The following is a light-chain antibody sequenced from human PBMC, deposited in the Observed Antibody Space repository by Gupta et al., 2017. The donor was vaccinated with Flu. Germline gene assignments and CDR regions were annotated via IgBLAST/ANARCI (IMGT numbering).Light chain of an antibody. V-gene: IGLV2-14*01. J-gene: IGLJ2*01. CDR2: DVT. Sequence: VSGSPGQSITISCTGTSSDIGSYNYVSWYQQHPGQAPKLLIYDVTNRPSGVSNRFSGSKSGDTASLTISGLQAEDEADYYCSSCTGTSTLVFGGGTKLTVL. CDR3: SSCTGTSTLV. CDR1: SSDIGSYNY.